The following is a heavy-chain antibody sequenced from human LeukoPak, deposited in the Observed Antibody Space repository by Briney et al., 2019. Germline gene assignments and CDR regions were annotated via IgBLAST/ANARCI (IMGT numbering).Heavy chain of an antibody. CDR3: EAAMGKLDY. Sequence: ASVKVSCKASGHTFTSYYMHWVRQAPGQGLEWMGIINPSGGSTNYAQKFQGRVTITADKSTSTAYMELSSLRSEDTAVYYCEAAMGKLDYWGQGTLVTVSS. J-gene: IGHJ4*02. V-gene: IGHV1-46*01. CDR2: INPSGGST. D-gene: IGHD5-18*01. CDR1: GHTFTSYY.